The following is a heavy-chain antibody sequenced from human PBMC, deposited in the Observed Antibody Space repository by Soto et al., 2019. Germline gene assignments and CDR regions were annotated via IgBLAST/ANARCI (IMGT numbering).Heavy chain of an antibody. CDR3: ARVLGGMATVPFDY. Sequence: GRSVRGYCVAFGFTFSSYAMHWVRQAPGTGLEWVAVISYEGSNKYYADSVKGRFTISRDNSKNTLYLQMNSLRTEDTAVYYCARVLGGMATVPFDYWGQGALVTVSS. J-gene: IGHJ4*02. D-gene: IGHD4-4*01. V-gene: IGHV3-30-3*01. CDR2: ISYEGSNK. CDR1: GFTFSSYA.